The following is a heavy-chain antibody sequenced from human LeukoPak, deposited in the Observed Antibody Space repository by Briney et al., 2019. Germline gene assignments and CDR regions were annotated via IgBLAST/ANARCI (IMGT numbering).Heavy chain of an antibody. CDR2: IYSGGNT. Sequence: GGSLRLSCAASGITVSGNYMAWVRQAPGKGLEWASGIYSGGNTYHADPLKGRFSISRDNSKNTVYLQMNGLRVEDTAVYYCARLVTGTTVINSGWFDPWGRGTLVTVSS. V-gene: IGHV3-66*04. CDR3: ARLVTGTTVINSGWFDP. J-gene: IGHJ5*02. D-gene: IGHD4-23*01. CDR1: GITVSGNY.